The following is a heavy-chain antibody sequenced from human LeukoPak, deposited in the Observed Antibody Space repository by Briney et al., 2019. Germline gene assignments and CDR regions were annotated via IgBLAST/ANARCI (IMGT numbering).Heavy chain of an antibody. D-gene: IGHD5-18*01. J-gene: IGHJ4*02. CDR1: GGTFSSYA. CDR3: ARGYSYGNFDY. CDR2: IIPVFGTA. V-gene: IGHV1-69*13. Sequence: SVKVSCKASGGTFSSYAISWVRQAPGQGLEWMGGIIPVFGTANYAQRFQRRVTITADESTSTAYMELSSLRSEDTAVYYCARGYSYGNFDYWGQGTLVTVSS.